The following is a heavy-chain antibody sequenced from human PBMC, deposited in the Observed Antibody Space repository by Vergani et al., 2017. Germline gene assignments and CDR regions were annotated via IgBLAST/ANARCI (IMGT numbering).Heavy chain of an antibody. V-gene: IGHV1-69*13. J-gene: IGHJ3*02. CDR1: GGTFSSYA. D-gene: IGHD4-23*01. CDR2: IIPIFGTA. CDR3: ASDRAYDYCGNSGVDAFDI. Sequence: QVQLVQSGAEVKKPGSSVKVSCKASGGTFSSYAISWVRQAPGQGLEWMGRIIPIFGTANYAQKFQGRVTITADESTSTAYMELSSLRSEDTAVYYCASDRAYDYCGNSGVDAFDIWGQGTMVTVSS.